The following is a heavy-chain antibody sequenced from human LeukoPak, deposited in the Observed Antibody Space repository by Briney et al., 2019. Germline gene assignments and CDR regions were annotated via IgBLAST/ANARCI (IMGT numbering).Heavy chain of an antibody. V-gene: IGHV1-2*02. D-gene: IGHD4-17*01. Sequence: GASVKVSCKASGYTFTSYGISWVRQAPGQGLEWMGWINPNSGGTHYAQKFQGRVTMTRDTSISTAYMELTRLRSDDTAVYYCASQVTKSAFDIWGQGTLVTVSS. CDR1: GYTFTSYG. CDR3: ASQVTKSAFDI. CDR2: INPNSGGT. J-gene: IGHJ3*02.